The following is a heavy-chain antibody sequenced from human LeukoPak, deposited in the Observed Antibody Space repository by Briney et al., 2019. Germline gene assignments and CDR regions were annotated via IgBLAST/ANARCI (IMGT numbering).Heavy chain of an antibody. Sequence: ASVKVSCKDSGYTFTGYYMHWVRHAPGQGLEWMGWINPNSGGTNYAQKFQGRVTMTRDTSISTAYMELSRLRSDDTAVYYCARGGPQSYYDILTGYYYYYYMDVWGKGTTVTVSS. J-gene: IGHJ6*03. CDR3: ARGGPQSYYDILTGYYYYYYMDV. CDR1: GYTFTGYY. D-gene: IGHD3-9*01. CDR2: INPNSGGT. V-gene: IGHV1-2*02.